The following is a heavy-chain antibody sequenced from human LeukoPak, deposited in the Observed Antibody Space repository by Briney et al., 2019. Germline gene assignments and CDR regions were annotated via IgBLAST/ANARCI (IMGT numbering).Heavy chain of an antibody. CDR2: FDPERGET. D-gene: IGHD1-26*01. CDR1: GHSLTKFS. Sequence: ASVTVSCKVSGHSLTKFSMEWVRQAPGKGLEWMGGFDPERGETIHAQKFQGRFTMTEDTSTDTAYMELSSLTSEDTAVYYCATGSIVYDFWGQGTLVTVSS. J-gene: IGHJ4*02. CDR3: ATGSIVYDF. V-gene: IGHV1-24*01.